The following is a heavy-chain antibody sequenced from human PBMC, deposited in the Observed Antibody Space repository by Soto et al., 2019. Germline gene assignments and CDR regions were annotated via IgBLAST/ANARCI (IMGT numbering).Heavy chain of an antibody. V-gene: IGHV3-33*03. J-gene: IGHJ4*02. CDR2: IWYDGSNK. D-gene: IGHD2-15*01. CDR3: ARWGCSGSSCSVAPRSFDL. Sequence: QVQLVESGGGVVQPGRSLRLSCAASGFIFNEYGMHWVRQAPGKGLEWVAVIWYDGSNKYYADSVKGRFTFSRDNSKNTMYLVMNSLRVEGTAVYYFARWGCSGSSCSVAPRSFDLWGQGTLVTVSS. CDR1: GFIFNEYG.